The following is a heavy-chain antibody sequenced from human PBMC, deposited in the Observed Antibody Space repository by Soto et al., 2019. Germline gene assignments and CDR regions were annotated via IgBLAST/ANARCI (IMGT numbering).Heavy chain of an antibody. CDR1: GYTFTSYD. CDR2: MNPNSGNT. CDR3: VVLRFLEWLLTHDAFDI. V-gene: IGHV1-8*01. Sequence: ASVKVSCKASGYTFTSYDINWVRQATGQGLEWMGWMNPNSGNTGYAQKFQGRVTMTRNTSISTAYMELSSLRSEDTAVYYCVVLRFLEWLLTHDAFDIWGQGTMVTVSS. D-gene: IGHD3-3*01. J-gene: IGHJ3*02.